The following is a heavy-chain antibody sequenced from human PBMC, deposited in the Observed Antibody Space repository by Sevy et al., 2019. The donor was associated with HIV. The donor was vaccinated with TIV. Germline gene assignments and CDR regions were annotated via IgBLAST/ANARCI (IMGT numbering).Heavy chain of an antibody. CDR3: VRDVRAIASYFDY. CDR2: FDRTDIT. V-gene: IGHV3-48*02. Sequence: GGSLRLSCEASGFTLSSYTMNWVRQSPEKGLEWVATFDRTDITHYADSVKGRFIISRDTAKNSLFLEMNSLRYDDTAMYFCVRDVRAIASYFDYWGRGTLVTVSS. D-gene: IGHD2-21*01. CDR1: GFTLSSYT. J-gene: IGHJ4*02.